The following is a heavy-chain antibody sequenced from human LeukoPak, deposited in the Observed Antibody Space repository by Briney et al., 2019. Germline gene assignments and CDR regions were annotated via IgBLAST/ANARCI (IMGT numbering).Heavy chain of an antibody. D-gene: IGHD1-26*01. CDR2: IYPGDSDT. CDR1: GYNFSTNW. CDR3: ARRRGRYSGDAFDI. Sequence: GESLKISCRASGYNFSTNWIGWVRQVPGKGLEWMGFIYPGDSDTRYSPSFQGQVTISADKSMSTAYLQWGSLKASDTAMYYCARRRGRYSGDAFDIWGQGTMVTVSS. V-gene: IGHV5-51*01. J-gene: IGHJ3*02.